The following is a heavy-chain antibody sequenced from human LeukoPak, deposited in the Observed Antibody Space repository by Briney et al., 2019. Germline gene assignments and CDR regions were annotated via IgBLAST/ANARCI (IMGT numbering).Heavy chain of an antibody. CDR2: INPNSGGT. CDR3: ARSYDSSENDAFDI. D-gene: IGHD3-22*01. CDR1: GYTFTGYY. J-gene: IGHJ3*02. Sequence: GASVKVSCKASGYTFTGYYMHWVRQAPGQGLEWMGWINPNSGGTNYAQKFQGRVTMTRDTSISTAYMELSRLRSDDTAVYYCARSYDSSENDAFDIWGQGTMVTVSS. V-gene: IGHV1-2*02.